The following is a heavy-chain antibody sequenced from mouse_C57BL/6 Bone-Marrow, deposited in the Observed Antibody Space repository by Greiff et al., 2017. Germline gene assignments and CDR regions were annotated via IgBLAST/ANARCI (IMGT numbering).Heavy chain of an antibody. V-gene: IGHV1-55*01. J-gene: IGHJ4*01. CDR1: GYTFTSYW. CDR3: ARSPNWDYAMDY. CDR2: IYPGSGST. D-gene: IGHD4-1*01. Sequence: QVQLQQPGAELVKPGASVKMSCKASGYTFTSYWITWVKQRPGQGLEWIGDIYPGSGSTNYNEKFKSKATLTGDTSSSTAYMQLSSLTSEDSAVYYCARSPNWDYAMDYWGQGTSVTVSS.